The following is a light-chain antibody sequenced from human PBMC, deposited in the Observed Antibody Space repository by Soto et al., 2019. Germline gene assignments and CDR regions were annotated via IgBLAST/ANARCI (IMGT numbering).Light chain of an antibody. CDR1: GSSIGTNT. J-gene: IGLJ2*01. CDR3: AAWDGSLNNVL. Sequence: QPVLTQPPSASGTXXXRVXXXCSGSGSSIGTNTVNWYRQRPGTAPKLLIYGDNQRPSGVPDRFSGSKSGTSASLAISGLQSEDEADYYCAAWDGSLNNVLFGGGTKLTVL. CDR2: GDN. V-gene: IGLV1-44*01.